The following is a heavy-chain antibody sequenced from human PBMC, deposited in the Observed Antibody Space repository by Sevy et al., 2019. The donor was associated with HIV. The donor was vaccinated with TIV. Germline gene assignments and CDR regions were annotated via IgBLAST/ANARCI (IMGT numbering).Heavy chain of an antibody. CDR3: AKDLLPYGSGSYPLDY. V-gene: IGHV3-9*01. CDR2: IGWNSGSV. J-gene: IGHJ4*02. CDR1: GFRFEDYG. D-gene: IGHD3-10*01. Sequence: GGCLRLSCAASGFRFEDYGMHWVRRAPGKGLEWVSGIGWNSGSVGYAVSVKGRFTISIDNAKNLLYLQMNSLTSEDTALYYCAKDLLPYGSGSYPLDYWGQGTVVTVSS.